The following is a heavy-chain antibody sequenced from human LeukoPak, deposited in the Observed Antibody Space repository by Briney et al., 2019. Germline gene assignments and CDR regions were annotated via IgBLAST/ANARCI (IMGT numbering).Heavy chain of an antibody. CDR2: ISAYSGNT. J-gene: IGHJ4*02. CDR1: GYTFTSYG. CDR3: ARARGYYYDSSGYFLDFDY. V-gene: IGHV1-18*01. D-gene: IGHD3-22*01. Sequence: ASVKVSCKASGYTFTSYGISWVRQAPGQGLEWMGWISAYSGNTNYAQKLQGRVTMTTDTSTSTAYMELRSLRSDDTAVYYCARARGYYYDSSGYFLDFDYWGQGTLVTVSS.